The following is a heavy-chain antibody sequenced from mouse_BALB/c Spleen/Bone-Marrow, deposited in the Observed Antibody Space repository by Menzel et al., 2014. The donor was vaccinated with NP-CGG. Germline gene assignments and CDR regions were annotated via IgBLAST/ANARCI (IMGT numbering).Heavy chain of an antibody. J-gene: IGHJ1*01. D-gene: IGHD1-1*01. Sequence: EVHLVESGGGLVQPGGSLRLSCATSGFTFTDYYMSWVRQTPGKAPEWLGFIRNKANGYTTDYSVSVKGRFTISRDNSQSILYLQMNTLRAEDSATYYCARDENYDIYWYFDVWGAGTTVTVSS. CDR3: ARDENYDIYWYFDV. V-gene: IGHV7-3*02. CDR1: GFTFTDYY. CDR2: IRNKANGYTT.